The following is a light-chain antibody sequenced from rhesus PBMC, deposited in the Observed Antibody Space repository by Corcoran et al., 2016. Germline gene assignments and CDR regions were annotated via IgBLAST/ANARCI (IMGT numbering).Light chain of an antibody. CDR2: YAT. V-gene: IGKV1-25*01. Sequence: DIQMTQSPSSVSASVGDRVTITCRASQDISSYLAWYQQKPGRAPKLLIFYATTLQSGVPSRFSGIGSGTEFTLTISSLQPEDFATYYCQQYNSLPRTFGQGTKVEIK. CDR3: QQYNSLPRT. CDR1: QDISSY. J-gene: IGKJ1*01.